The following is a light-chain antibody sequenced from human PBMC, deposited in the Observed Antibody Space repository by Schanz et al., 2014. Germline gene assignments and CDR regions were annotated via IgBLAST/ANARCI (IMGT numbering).Light chain of an antibody. CDR2: LGS. CDR3: MQAVQAPFT. Sequence: DIVMTQSPLSLPVTPGEPASISCRSSQSLLHARSGYSYMEWYLQKPGQSPQLLIYLGSNRASGVPDRFSGSGSGTDFTLKITRVEAEDVGVYYCMQAVQAPFTFGPGTKVDIK. CDR1: QSLLHARSGYSY. V-gene: IGKV2-28*01. J-gene: IGKJ3*01.